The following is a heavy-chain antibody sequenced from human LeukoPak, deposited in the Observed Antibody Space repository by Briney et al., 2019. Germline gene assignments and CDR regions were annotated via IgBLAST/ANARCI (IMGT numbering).Heavy chain of an antibody. CDR1: GGTFSSYA. CDR2: IIPIFGTA. Sequence: GASVKVSRKASGGTFSSYAISWVRQAPGQGLEWMGGIIPIFGTANYAQKFQGRVTITADESTSTAYMELSSLRSEDTAVYYCASSLRLGELSLYYWGQGTLVTVSS. D-gene: IGHD3-16*02. J-gene: IGHJ4*02. V-gene: IGHV1-69*13. CDR3: ASSLRLGELSLYY.